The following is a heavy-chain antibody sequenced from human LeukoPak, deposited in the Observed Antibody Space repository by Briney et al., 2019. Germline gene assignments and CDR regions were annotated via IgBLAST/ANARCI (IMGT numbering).Heavy chain of an antibody. CDR2: ISAYNGNT. V-gene: IGHV1-18*01. D-gene: IGHD3-22*01. CDR3: AQYYYDSSGYYYFDY. Sequence: ASVKVSCKASGYTFTSFGISWVRQAPGQGLEWMEWISAYNGNTNYAQKLQGRVTMTTDTSTSTAYMELRSLRSDDTAVYYCAQYYYDSSGYYYFDYWGQGTLVTVSS. J-gene: IGHJ4*02. CDR1: GYTFTSFG.